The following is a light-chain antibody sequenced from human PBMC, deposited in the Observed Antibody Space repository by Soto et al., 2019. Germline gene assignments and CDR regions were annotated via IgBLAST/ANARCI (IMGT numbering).Light chain of an antibody. Sequence: EVLLTQSPATLSLSPGEIFTLSCMASQSISTYLAWYQQKPGQAPRLLIYDASYRAAGIPARFSGSGSGTDFTLTISSLEPEDFAVYHCQQRSSWPLTCGGGTKGDIK. V-gene: IGKV3-11*01. J-gene: IGKJ4*01. CDR2: DAS. CDR3: QQRSSWPLT. CDR1: QSISTY.